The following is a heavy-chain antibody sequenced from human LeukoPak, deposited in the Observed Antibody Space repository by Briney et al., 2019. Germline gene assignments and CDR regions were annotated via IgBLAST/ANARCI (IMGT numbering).Heavy chain of an antibody. Sequence: PGGSLRLSCAASGFTFSTYTMNWVRQAPGKGLEWVSYINTKSKTIYYADSVKGRFTISRDNAKNSLHLQMNSLRAEDTALYYCVRDRNWAFDYWGQGTLVTVSS. J-gene: IGHJ4*02. D-gene: IGHD7-27*01. CDR2: INTKSKTI. CDR3: VRDRNWAFDY. CDR1: GFTFSTYT. V-gene: IGHV3-48*01.